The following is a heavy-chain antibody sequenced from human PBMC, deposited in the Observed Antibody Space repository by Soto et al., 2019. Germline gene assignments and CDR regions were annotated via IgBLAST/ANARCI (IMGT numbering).Heavy chain of an antibody. D-gene: IGHD4-4*01. J-gene: IGHJ6*03. CDR3: ARETTVNNYYYYYMDV. V-gene: IGHV3-21*01. CDR1: GFTLSTYS. CDR2: ISGDSSNI. Sequence: GGSLRLSCVASGFTLSTYSMNWVRQAPGKGLEWVSWISGDSSNIYYADSMKGRFTISRDNAKNSLYLQMDSLRAEDTAVYYCARETTVNNYYYYYMDVWGKGTTVTVSS.